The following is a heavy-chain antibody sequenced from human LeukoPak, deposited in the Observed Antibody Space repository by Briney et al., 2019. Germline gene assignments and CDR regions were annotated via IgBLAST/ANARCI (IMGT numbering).Heavy chain of an antibody. V-gene: IGHV3-15*01. J-gene: IGHJ6*02. D-gene: IGHD2-2*01. CDR3: ATGSIVVVPAAIDYYYYGMDV. Sequence: GGSLRHSCAASGFTFSNAWMSWVRQAPGKGLEWVGRIKSKTDGGTTDYAAPVKGRFTISRDDSKNTLFLLMNSLKTEDTAVYYCATGSIVVVPAAIDYYYYGMDVWGQGTTVTVSS. CDR1: GFTFSNAW. CDR2: IKSKTDGGTT.